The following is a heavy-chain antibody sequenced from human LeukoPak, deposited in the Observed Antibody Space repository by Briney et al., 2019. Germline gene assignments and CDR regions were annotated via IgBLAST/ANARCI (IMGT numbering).Heavy chain of an antibody. CDR1: GFIFTDYY. CDR2: IDSDSTST. D-gene: IGHD6-19*01. V-gene: IGHV3-11*06. J-gene: IGHJ4*02. Sequence: GGSLRLSCAASGFIFTDYYMSWVRQAPGKGLEWVSFIDSDSTSTKYADSVKGRFSISRDNAKNTLYLHMNSLRAEDTAVYYCARGRLSSGWYDDWGQGTLVTVSS. CDR3: ARGRLSSGWYDD.